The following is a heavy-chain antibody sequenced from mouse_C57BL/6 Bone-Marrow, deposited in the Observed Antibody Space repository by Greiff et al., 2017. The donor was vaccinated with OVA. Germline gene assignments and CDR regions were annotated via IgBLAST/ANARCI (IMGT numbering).Heavy chain of an antibody. D-gene: IGHD2-2*01. Sequence: DVKLVESGGDLVKPGGSLKLSCAASGFTFSSYGMSWVRQTPDKRLEWVATISSGGSYTYYPDSMKGRFTISGDNAKNTQYLQMSSLKSEDTAMYCCARLNGWYYFDYWGQDTTLTVSS. CDR2: ISSGGSYT. V-gene: IGHV5-6*02. J-gene: IGHJ2*01. CDR3: ARLNGWYYFDY. CDR1: GFTFSSYG.